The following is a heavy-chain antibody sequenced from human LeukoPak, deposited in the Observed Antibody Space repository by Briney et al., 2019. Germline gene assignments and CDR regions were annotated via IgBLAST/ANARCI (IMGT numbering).Heavy chain of an antibody. CDR1: GGSLCGYY. V-gene: IGHV4-34*01. Sequence: SETLSLTRAVYGGSLCGYYLSWMRQPPGKGRGWIGEIYHSASTNYNPSLKSRVTISVDKSKNQFSLKLSSVTAADTAVYYCARHQASSGSPRFDYWGQGTLVTVSS. D-gene: IGHD3-10*01. CDR3: ARHQASSGSPRFDY. CDR2: IYHSAST. J-gene: IGHJ4*02.